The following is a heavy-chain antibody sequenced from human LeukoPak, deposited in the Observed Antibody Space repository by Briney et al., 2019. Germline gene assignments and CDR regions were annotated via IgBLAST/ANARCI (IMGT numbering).Heavy chain of an antibody. CDR3: AKDEGGSPAGFDY. Sequence: GGSLRLSCAASGFTFSSYAMSWVRQAPGKGLEWVSAISGNGGSTYYADSVKGRFTISRDNSKNMLYLQMNSLRAEDTAVYYCAKDEGGSPAGFDYWGQGTLVTVSS. CDR1: GFTFSSYA. J-gene: IGHJ4*02. D-gene: IGHD6-13*01. CDR2: ISGNGGST. V-gene: IGHV3-23*01.